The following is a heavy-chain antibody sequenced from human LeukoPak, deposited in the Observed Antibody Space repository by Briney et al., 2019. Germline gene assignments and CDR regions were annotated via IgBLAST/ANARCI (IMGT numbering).Heavy chain of an antibody. J-gene: IGHJ4*02. D-gene: IGHD3-22*01. CDR3: ATIYSSGYYRGDY. V-gene: IGHV3-30-3*01. CDR2: ISYDGSNK. CDR1: GFTFSSYA. Sequence: GGSLRLSCAASGFTFSSYAMHWVRQAPGKGLEWVAVISYDGSNKYYADSVKGRFTISRDNSKNTLYLQMNSLGAEDTAVYYCATIYSSGYYRGDYWGQGTLVTVSS.